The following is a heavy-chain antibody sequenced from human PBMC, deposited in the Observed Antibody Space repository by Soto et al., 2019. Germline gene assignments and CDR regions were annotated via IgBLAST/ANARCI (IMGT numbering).Heavy chain of an antibody. V-gene: IGHV3-7*03. Sequence: VQLVESGGGLVQPGGSLRLSCAASGFTFSSYWMSWVRQAPGKGLEWVANIKQDGSEKYYVDSVKGRFTISRDNAKNSLYLQMNSLRAEDTAVYYCARPIVVVVAATHWFDPWGQGTLVTVSS. CDR1: GFTFSSYW. D-gene: IGHD2-15*01. J-gene: IGHJ5*02. CDR2: IKQDGSEK. CDR3: ARPIVVVVAATHWFDP.